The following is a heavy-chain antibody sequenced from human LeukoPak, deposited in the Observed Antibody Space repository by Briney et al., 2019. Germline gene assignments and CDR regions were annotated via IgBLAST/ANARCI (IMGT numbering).Heavy chain of an antibody. CDR1: GYTFTGYY. D-gene: IGHD6-19*01. V-gene: IGHV1-24*01. Sequence: GASVKVSCKASGYTFTGYYMHWVRQAPGKGLEWMGGFDPKAGETIYPQKFQGRVTMTEDTSTDTASMELSSLRSEDTAVYYCATLSGYSSGWYYSDYWGQGTLVTVSS. CDR2: FDPKAGET. CDR3: ATLSGYSSGWYYSDY. J-gene: IGHJ4*02.